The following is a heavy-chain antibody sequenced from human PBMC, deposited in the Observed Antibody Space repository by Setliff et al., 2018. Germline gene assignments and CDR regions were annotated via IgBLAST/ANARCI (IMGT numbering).Heavy chain of an antibody. CDR3: ARGLEWLSIYYFDY. J-gene: IGHJ4*02. Sequence: PSETLSLTCTVSGGSISSHYWSWIRQPPGKGLEWIGYIYYSVSTNYNPSLKSRVTISVDTSKNQFSLKLSSVTAADTAVYYCARGLEWLSIYYFDYWGQGTLVTVSS. CDR2: IYYSVST. D-gene: IGHD3-3*01. CDR1: GGSISSHY. V-gene: IGHV4-59*11.